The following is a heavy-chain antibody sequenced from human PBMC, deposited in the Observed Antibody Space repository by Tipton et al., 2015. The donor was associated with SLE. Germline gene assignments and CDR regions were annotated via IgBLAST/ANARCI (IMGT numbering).Heavy chain of an antibody. Sequence: GSLRLSCAASGFIFSRFEMNWVRQAPGKGLEWIGNVYDIDFTNYNPSLQSRVTISLDTSKNQFSLNLSSVTAADTAVYYCARGGIYHDYSGNFDYWGQGTLVSASS. D-gene: IGHD3-22*01. CDR3: ARGGIYHDYSGNFDY. J-gene: IGHJ4*02. V-gene: IGHV4-59*01. CDR2: VYDIDFT. CDR1: GFIFSRFE.